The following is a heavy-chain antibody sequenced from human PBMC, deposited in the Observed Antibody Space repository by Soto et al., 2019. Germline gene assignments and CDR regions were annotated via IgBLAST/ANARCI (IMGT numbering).Heavy chain of an antibody. D-gene: IGHD2-2*01. CDR2: MNPNSGNT. CDR1: GYTFTSYD. CDR3: ARAFYQLLSNNDYYDGMDV. V-gene: IGHV1-8*01. J-gene: IGHJ6*02. Sequence: GASVKVSCKASGYTFTSYDINWVRQATGQGLEWMGWMNPNSGNTGYAQKFQGRVTMTRNTSISTAYMELSSLRSEDTAVYYCARAFYQLLSNNDYYDGMDVWGQGTTVTVSS.